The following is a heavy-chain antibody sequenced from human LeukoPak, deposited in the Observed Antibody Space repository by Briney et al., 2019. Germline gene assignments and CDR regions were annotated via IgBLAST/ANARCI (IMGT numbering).Heavy chain of an antibody. D-gene: IGHD6-19*01. Sequence: SETLSLTCTVSGGSISSSSYYWGWIRQPPGKGLEWMGSIYYSGSTYYNPSLKSRVTISVDTSKNQFSLKLSSVTAADTAVYYCARVKAVAGDYWGQGTLVTVSS. V-gene: IGHV4-39*01. CDR1: GGSISSSSYY. J-gene: IGHJ4*02. CDR3: ARVKAVAGDY. CDR2: IYYSGST.